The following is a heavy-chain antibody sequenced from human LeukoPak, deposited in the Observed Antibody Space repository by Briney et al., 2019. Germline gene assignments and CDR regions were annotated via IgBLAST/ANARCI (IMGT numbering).Heavy chain of an antibody. CDR1: GYTFTSYD. CDR3: ARVHATYYYDSSGYGY. CDR2: MNPNSGNT. J-gene: IGHJ4*02. Sequence: ASVKVSCKASGYTFTSYDINWVRQATGQGLEWMGWMNPNSGNTGYAQKFQGRVTMTRNTSISTAYMELSSLRSEDTAVYYCARVHATYYYDSSGYGYWGQGTLVTVSS. V-gene: IGHV1-8*01. D-gene: IGHD3-22*01.